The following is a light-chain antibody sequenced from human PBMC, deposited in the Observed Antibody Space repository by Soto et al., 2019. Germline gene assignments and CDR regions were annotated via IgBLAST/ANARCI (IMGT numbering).Light chain of an antibody. J-gene: IGKJ3*01. V-gene: IGKV1-5*01. CDR1: QSVNTW. CDR3: QHYHVFPFT. CDR2: DAS. Sequence: IQMTQSPSTLSASVGARVTITCLASQSVNTWLAWYQQKPGKAPVLLIYDASSLKSGVPSRFSGSGSGTEFTLTITSLQPDDFAIYYCQHYHVFPFTFGPVGKVDIK.